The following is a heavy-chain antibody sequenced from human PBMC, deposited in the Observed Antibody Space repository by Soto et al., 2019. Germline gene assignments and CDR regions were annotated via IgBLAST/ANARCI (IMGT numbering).Heavy chain of an antibody. CDR2: IYYSGST. CDR1: GASISSSSYY. V-gene: IGHV4-39*01. J-gene: IGHJ4*02. Sequence: ESLSPTCTVSGASISSSSYYWGWIRQPPGKGLEWIGSIYYSGSTYYNPSLKSRVTISVDTSKNQFSLKLSSVTAADTAVYYCARSTRRTVAPDYWGQGTPVTVYS. D-gene: IGHD6-19*01. CDR3: ARSTRRTVAPDY.